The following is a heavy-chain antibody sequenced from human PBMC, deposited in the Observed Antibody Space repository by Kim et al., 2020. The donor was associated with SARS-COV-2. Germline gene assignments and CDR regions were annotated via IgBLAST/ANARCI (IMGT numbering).Heavy chain of an antibody. J-gene: IGHJ4*02. CDR3: ARRQGVRGQAYYFDY. Sequence: GESLKISCKASGYSLTKYLIGWVRQTPGKGLEWMGIIFPGDSSTTYSPSFEGQITISADKFSNFVYLQWSSLKASDTGMYYCARRQGVRGQAYYFDYWGQGTLVTVSS. V-gene: IGHV5-51*01. CDR1: GYSLTKYL. CDR2: IFPGDSST. D-gene: IGHD3-10*02.